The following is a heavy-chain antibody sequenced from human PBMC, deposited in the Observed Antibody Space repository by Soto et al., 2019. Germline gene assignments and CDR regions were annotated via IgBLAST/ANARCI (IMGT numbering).Heavy chain of an antibody. V-gene: IGHV3-23*01. D-gene: IGHD6-13*01. CDR1: GFTFSSYA. J-gene: IGHJ6*02. CDR3: AKGNRGIPAAGDYYRMDV. CDR2: ISGSGGST. Sequence: PGGSLRLSCAASGFTFSSYAMSWVRQAPGKGLEWVSAISGSGGSTYYADSVKGRFTISRDNSKNTLYLQMNSLRAEDTAVYYCAKGNRGIPAAGDYYRMDVWGQGTTVTVSS.